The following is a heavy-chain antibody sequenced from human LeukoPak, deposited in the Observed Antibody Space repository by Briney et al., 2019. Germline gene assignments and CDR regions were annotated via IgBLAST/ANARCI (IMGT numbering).Heavy chain of an antibody. V-gene: IGHV3-30*02. CDR3: AKDVVDIVATIGY. Sequence: GGSLRLSCAASGFTFSSYGMHWVRQAPGKGLEWVAFIRYDGSNKYYADSVKGRFTISRDNSKNTLYLQMYSLRAEDTAVYYCAKDVVDIVATIGYWGQGTLVTVSS. CDR1: GFTFSSYG. CDR2: IRYDGSNK. J-gene: IGHJ4*02. D-gene: IGHD5-12*01.